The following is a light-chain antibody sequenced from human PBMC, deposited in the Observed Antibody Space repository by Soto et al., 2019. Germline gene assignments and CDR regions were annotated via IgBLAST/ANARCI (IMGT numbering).Light chain of an antibody. CDR3: QLYGISPH. CDR1: QSVSNNY. CDR2: GAS. V-gene: IGKV3-20*01. Sequence: EIVLTQSPGTLSLSPGERATLSCRASQSVSNNYLAWYQQKPGQAPRLLIYGASTRATGIPDRFSGSASGTDFTLTINRLEPEDFAVYYCQLYGISPHFGQGTRLEI. J-gene: IGKJ5*01.